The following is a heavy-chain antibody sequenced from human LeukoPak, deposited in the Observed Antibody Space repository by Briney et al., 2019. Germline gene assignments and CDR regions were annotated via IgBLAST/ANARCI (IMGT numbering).Heavy chain of an antibody. CDR1: GXTFSSYG. V-gene: IGHV3-33*01. CDR2: IWYDGSNK. CDR3: AREGEQWLRGNYFDY. D-gene: IGHD6-19*01. Sequence: PGRSLRLSCAASGXTFSSYGMHWVRQAPGKGLEWVAVIWYDGSNKYYADSVKGRFTISRDNSKNTLYLQMNSLRAEDTAVYYCAREGEQWLRGNYFDYWGQGTLVTVSS. J-gene: IGHJ4*02.